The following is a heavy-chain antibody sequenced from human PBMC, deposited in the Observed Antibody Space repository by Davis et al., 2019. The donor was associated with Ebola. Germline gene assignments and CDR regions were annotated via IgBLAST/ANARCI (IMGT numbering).Heavy chain of an antibody. V-gene: IGHV4-30-4*01. Sequence: SETLSLTCTLSGGSISSGDYYWRWIRQPPGKGLEWIGYIYYSGSTYYNPSLNSRVTISVDTSKNQFSPKLSSVTAADTAVYYCARGPRLALFDYWGQGTLVTVSS. CDR2: IYYSGST. CDR1: GGSISSGDYY. D-gene: IGHD5-12*01. CDR3: ARGPRLALFDY. J-gene: IGHJ4*02.